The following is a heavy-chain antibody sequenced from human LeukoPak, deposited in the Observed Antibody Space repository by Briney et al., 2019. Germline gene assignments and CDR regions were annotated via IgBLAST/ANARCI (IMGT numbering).Heavy chain of an antibody. CDR2: ISVFYGHT. CDR3: VREVSAADAGYMDV. J-gene: IGHJ6*03. D-gene: IGHD6-13*01. V-gene: IGHV1-18*01. CDR1: GYTFTIYG. Sequence: ASVKVSCKASGYTFTIYGFSWVRQAPGQGLEWMGWISVFYGHTNYSENLQGRVTMTTDTSTSTAYMEVRGLRSDDTAVYYCVREVSAADAGYMDVWGTGTTVIVSS.